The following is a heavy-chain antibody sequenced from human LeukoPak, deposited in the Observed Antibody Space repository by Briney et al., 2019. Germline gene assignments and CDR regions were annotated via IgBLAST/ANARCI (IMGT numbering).Heavy chain of an antibody. CDR3: ARAYQLLFFDY. V-gene: IGHV3-53*01. J-gene: IGHJ4*02. D-gene: IGHD2-2*01. CDR2: IYSGGST. CDR1: GFTVSSNY. Sequence: GGSLRLSCAAPGFTVSSNYMSWVRQAPGKGLEWVSVIYSGGSTYYADSVKGRFTISRDNSKNTLYLQMNSLRAEDTAVYYCARAYQLLFFDYWGQGTLVTVSS.